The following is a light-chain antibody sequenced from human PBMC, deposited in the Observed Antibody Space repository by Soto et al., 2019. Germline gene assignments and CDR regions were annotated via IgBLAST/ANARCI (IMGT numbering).Light chain of an antibody. J-gene: IGLJ2*01. V-gene: IGLV2-14*01. CDR3: SSYTSSSTLV. CDR2: EVS. CDR1: SSDVGAYKF. Sequence: QSALTQPASVSGSPGQSITISCTGTSSDVGAYKFVSWYQQHPGKAPKLMIYEVSNRPSGVSNRFSGSKSGNTASLTISGLPAEDEADYYCSSYTSSSTLVFGGGTKLTVL.